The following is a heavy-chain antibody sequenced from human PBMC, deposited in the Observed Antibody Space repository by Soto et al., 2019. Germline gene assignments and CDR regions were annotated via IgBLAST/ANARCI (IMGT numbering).Heavy chain of an antibody. CDR2: TYYRSKWYN. Sequence: QSQTLSLTCAISGDSVSSNSAAWNWIRQSPSRGLEWLGRTYYRSKWYNDYAVSVKSRITINPDTSKNQFFLQLNSVTPEDTAVYYCAREASMVRGVIAAALDYWGQGTLVTVSS. CDR3: AREASMVRGVIAAALDY. CDR1: GDSVSSNSAA. D-gene: IGHD3-10*01. J-gene: IGHJ4*02. V-gene: IGHV6-1*01.